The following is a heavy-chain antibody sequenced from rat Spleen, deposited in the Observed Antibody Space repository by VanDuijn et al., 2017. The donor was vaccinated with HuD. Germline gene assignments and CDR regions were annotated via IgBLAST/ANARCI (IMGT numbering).Heavy chain of an antibody. Sequence: EVQLVESGGGLVQPGRSLKLSCAASGFTYSNYVMAWVRQAPTKGLEWVASISTGGGNTYYRDSVKGRFTISRDNAKNTLYLQMDSLRSEDTATYYCAKDRGVAPYFDYWGQGVMVTVSS. CDR3: AKDRGVAPYFDY. CDR1: GFTYSNYV. V-gene: IGHV5S13*01. J-gene: IGHJ2*01. CDR2: ISTGGGNT. D-gene: IGHD1-3*01.